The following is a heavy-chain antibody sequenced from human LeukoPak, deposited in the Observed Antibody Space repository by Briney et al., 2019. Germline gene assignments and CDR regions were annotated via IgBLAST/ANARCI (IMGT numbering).Heavy chain of an antibody. V-gene: IGHV3-48*02. Sequence: GGSLRLSCAASGFSFSGYSMNWVRQAPGKGLEWVSYISSSSGTIYYADSVKGRFTTSRDNAKKSLFLQMNSLRDEDTAVYYCARVRIGSYDSSGYYYDAYDIWGQGTMVTVSS. CDR2: ISSSSGTI. J-gene: IGHJ3*02. CDR3: ARVRIGSYDSSGYYYDAYDI. CDR1: GFSFSGYS. D-gene: IGHD3-22*01.